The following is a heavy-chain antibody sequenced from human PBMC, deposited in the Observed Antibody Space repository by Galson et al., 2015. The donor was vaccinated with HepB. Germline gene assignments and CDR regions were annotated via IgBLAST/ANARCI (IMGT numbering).Heavy chain of an antibody. V-gene: IGHV1-3*01. J-gene: IGHJ2*01. CDR2: INAGNGNT. CDR1: GYTFTSYA. CDR3: ARGIAARPDGELDL. Sequence: SVKVSCKASGYTFTSYAMHWVRQAPGQRLEWMGWINAGNGNTEYSQKFQGRVTITRDTSASTAYMELSSLRSEDTAVYYCARGIAARPDGELDLWGRGTLVTVSS. D-gene: IGHD6-6*01.